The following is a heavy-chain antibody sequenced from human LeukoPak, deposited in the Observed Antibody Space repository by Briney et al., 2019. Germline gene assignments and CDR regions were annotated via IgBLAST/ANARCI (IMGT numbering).Heavy chain of an antibody. CDR3: AKSWYGDTKDAFDI. CDR2: ISWNSGHI. V-gene: IGHV3-9*01. D-gene: IGHD4-17*01. J-gene: IGHJ3*02. Sequence: GGSLRLSCAASGFTFDDYAMHWVRQAPGKGLEWVSGISWNSGHIGYADSVKGRFTISRDNAKNSLYLQMNSLRAEDTAVYYCAKSWYGDTKDAFDIWGQGTMVTVSS. CDR1: GFTFDDYA.